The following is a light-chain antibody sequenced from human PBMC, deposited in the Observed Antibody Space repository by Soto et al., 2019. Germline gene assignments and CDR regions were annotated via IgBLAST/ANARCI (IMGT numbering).Light chain of an antibody. CDR2: GAS. J-gene: IGKJ1*01. CDR3: QQYGSSGT. CDR1: QSVSNNY. Sequence: MVLTQSPGSLSLSPGERATLSCTASQSVSNNYLAWYQQKPGQAPRLLIYGASNRATGIPDRFSGSGSGTDFTLTISRLETEDFAVYYCQQYGSSGTFGQGSKVDIK. V-gene: IGKV3-20*01.